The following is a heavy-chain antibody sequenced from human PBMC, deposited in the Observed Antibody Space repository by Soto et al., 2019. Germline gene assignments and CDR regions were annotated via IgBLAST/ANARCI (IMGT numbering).Heavy chain of an antibody. D-gene: IGHD2-15*01. V-gene: IGHV3-13*01. CDR3: ARGRWEGYCSGGSCLSFIIDY. CDR1: GFTFSSYD. CDR2: IGTAGDT. J-gene: IGHJ4*02. Sequence: GGSLRLSCAASGFTFSSYDMHWVRQATGKGLEWVSAIGTAGDTYYPGSVKGRFTISRTNAKNSLYLQMNSLRAGDTAVYYCARGRWEGYCSGGSCLSFIIDYWGQGTLVTVSS.